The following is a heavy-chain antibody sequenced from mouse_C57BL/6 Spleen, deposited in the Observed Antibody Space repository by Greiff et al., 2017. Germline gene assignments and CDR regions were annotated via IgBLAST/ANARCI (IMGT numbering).Heavy chain of an antibody. D-gene: IGHD1-1*01. J-gene: IGHJ3*01. CDR3: ASSLITTVGGFAY. CDR1: GYTFTSYW. V-gene: IGHV1-61*01. CDR2: IYPSDSEP. Sequence: QVQLQQPGAELVRPGSSVKLSCKASGYTFTSYWMDWVKQRPGQGLEWIGNIYPSDSEPHYNQKFKDKATLTVDKSSSTAYMQRSSLTSEDSAVYYCASSLITTVGGFAYWGQGTLVTVSA.